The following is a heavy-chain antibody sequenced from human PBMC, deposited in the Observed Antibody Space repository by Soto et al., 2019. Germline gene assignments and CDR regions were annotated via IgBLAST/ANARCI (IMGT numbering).Heavy chain of an antibody. D-gene: IGHD3-3*01. V-gene: IGHV1-2*02. J-gene: IGHJ6*02. CDR1: GYTFTGYY. CDR2: INPNSGGT. Sequence: AASVKVSCKASGYTFTGYYMHWARQAPGQGLEWMGWINPNSGGTNYAQKFQGRVTMTRDTSISTAYMELSRLRSDDTAVYYCARDYGVTYYDFWSGYLSGMDVWGQGTTVTVSS. CDR3: ARDYGVTYYDFWSGYLSGMDV.